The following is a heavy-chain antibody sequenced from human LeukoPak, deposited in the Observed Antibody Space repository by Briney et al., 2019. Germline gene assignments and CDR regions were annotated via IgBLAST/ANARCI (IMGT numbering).Heavy chain of an antibody. D-gene: IGHD5-24*01. Sequence: ASVKVSCKASGCTFTSYDINWVRQATGQGLEWMGWMNPNSGNTGYAQKFQGRVTMTRNTSISTAYMELSSLRSEDTAVYYCARGEEMSDAFDIWGQGTMVTVSS. J-gene: IGHJ3*02. V-gene: IGHV1-8*01. CDR2: MNPNSGNT. CDR3: ARGEEMSDAFDI. CDR1: GCTFTSYD.